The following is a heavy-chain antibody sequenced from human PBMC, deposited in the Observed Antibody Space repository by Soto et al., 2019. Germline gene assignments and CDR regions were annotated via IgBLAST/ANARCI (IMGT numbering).Heavy chain of an antibody. CDR2: ITGSGDAT. Sequence: EVQLLESGGGLVQPGGSLRLSCAASGFTFSSYAMNWVRQAPGKGLEWVSVITGSGDATYYADSVKGRFTISRDNSKNTLYVQMNSLRAEDTAVYYCAKAISGYNAPLEHCGQGTRVTVSS. V-gene: IGHV3-23*01. D-gene: IGHD1-20*01. CDR1: GFTFSSYA. CDR3: AKAISGYNAPLEH. J-gene: IGHJ4*02.